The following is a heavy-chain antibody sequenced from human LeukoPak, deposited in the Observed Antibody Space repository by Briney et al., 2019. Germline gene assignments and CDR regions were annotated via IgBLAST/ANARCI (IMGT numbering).Heavy chain of an antibody. CDR3: AKGYDSGGYYYSDY. CDR2: ISGSGVGT. Sequence: TGGSLRLSCAASGFIFSSYAMSWVRQAPGKGLEWVSAISGSGVGTYYADSVKGRFTISRDNSKSTLYLQMNSLRVEDTAVYYCAKGYDSGGYYYSDYWGQGTLVTVSS. J-gene: IGHJ4*02. V-gene: IGHV3-23*01. CDR1: GFIFSSYA. D-gene: IGHD3-22*01.